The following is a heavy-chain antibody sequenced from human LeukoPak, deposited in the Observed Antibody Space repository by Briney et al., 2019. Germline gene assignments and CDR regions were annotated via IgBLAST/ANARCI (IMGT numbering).Heavy chain of an antibody. CDR3: AKDIQLST. J-gene: IGHJ3*01. D-gene: IGHD5-24*01. CDR1: GFNFRDAA. V-gene: IGHV3-23*01. Sequence: GGSLRLSCAASGFNFRDAAITWVRQAAGEGLEWVSLISFSGDNSYYADSVKGRFTISRDNSKNTLSLQMNSLRVEDTAIYYCAKDIQLSTWGLGTMVTVSS. CDR2: ISFSGDNS.